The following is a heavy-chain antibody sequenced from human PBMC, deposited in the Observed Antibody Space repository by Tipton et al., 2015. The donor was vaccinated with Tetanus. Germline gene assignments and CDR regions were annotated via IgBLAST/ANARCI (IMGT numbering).Heavy chain of an antibody. CDR3: AKMRSYSSTWYFDY. J-gene: IGHJ4*02. D-gene: IGHD6-13*01. CDR2: IRTKTNSYAT. Sequence: SLRLSCAASGFSFGGSAIHWVRQASGKGLEWVGRIRTKTNSYATEYAASVKGRFTIARDDSKTTAYLHMNSLTIEDAAVYYCAKMRSYSSTWYFDYWGQGTLVTVSS. CDR1: GFSFGGSA. V-gene: IGHV3-73*01.